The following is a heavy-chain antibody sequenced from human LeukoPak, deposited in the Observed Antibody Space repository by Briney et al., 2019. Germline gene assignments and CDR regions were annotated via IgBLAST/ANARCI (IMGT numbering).Heavy chain of an antibody. CDR1: GFTFNDYA. D-gene: IGHD3-9*01. CDR2: INWNIDTI. Sequence: GGSLRLSCAASGFTFNDYAMHWVRQAPGKGLEWVSGINWNIDTIGYADSVKGRFTISRDNAKNSLYLQMNSLRAEDTAVYYCAKAQGPTYYDILTGYSLFDYWGQGTLVTVSS. V-gene: IGHV3-9*01. CDR3: AKAQGPTYYDILTGYSLFDY. J-gene: IGHJ4*02.